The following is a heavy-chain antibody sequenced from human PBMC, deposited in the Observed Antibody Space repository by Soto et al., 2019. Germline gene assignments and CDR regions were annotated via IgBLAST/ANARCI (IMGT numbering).Heavy chain of an antibody. V-gene: IGHV4-4*02. J-gene: IGHJ4*02. CDR1: GASFTSNDW. CDR3: ASRDPGTSVDY. CDR2: IYRTGST. D-gene: IGHD1-7*01. Sequence: SETLSLTCAVSGASFTSNDWWTWVRQPPGRGLEWIGEIYRTGSTNYDPSLKSRVTISLDKSENQFSLKVTSLTAADTAVYYCASRDPGTSVDYWGQGTLVTV.